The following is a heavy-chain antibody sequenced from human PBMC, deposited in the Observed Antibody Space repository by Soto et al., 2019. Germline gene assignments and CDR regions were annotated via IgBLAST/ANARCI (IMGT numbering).Heavy chain of an antibody. Sequence: SETLSLTCTVSGGSISSSSNHWGWTRQPPGKGLEWIGNIYYSENTYYNPSLKSRVTISVDTSKNQFSLRLTSVTAADTAVYYCATHPPYGPLDHWGQGTLVTVSS. J-gene: IGHJ4*02. D-gene: IGHD4-17*01. CDR2: IYYSENT. CDR3: ATHPPYGPLDH. CDR1: GGSISSSSNH. V-gene: IGHV4-39*01.